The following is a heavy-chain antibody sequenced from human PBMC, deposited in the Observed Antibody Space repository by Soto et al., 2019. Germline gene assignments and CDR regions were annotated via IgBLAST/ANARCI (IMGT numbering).Heavy chain of an antibody. CDR3: AKDTVGGYSFWSGYYSDGLDV. D-gene: IGHD3-3*01. Sequence: EVKLLESGGGLAQPGGSLRLSCVGSGFTFDSYAISWVRQAPGERLQWIAAISGSADGTDYAHSVRGRFTISRENAKKMVHLQMDSLRVEDTAVYFCAKDTVGGYSFWSGYYSDGLDVWGQGTLVTVS. J-gene: IGHJ3*01. CDR1: GFTFDSYA. V-gene: IGHV3-23*01. CDR2: ISGSADGT.